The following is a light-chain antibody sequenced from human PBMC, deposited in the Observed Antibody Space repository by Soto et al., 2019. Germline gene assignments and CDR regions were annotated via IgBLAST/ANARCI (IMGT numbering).Light chain of an antibody. J-gene: IGLJ2*01. CDR1: STDVGYYDS. CDR3: CSYSGSFVV. Sequence: QSALTQPRSVSGSPGQSVAISCTGSSTDVGYYDSVSWYQHHPGKAPKLLIYEVFKQPSRVPDRFSGSKSSTTASLTISGLQAEDEGDYYCCSYSGSFVVFGGGTKLTVL. CDR2: EVF. V-gene: IGLV2-11*01.